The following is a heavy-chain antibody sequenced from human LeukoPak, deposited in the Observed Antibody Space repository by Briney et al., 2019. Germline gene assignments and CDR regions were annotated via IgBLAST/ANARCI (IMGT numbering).Heavy chain of an antibody. V-gene: IGHV3-48*01. J-gene: IGHJ4*02. Sequence: GGSLRLSCAASGFTFSSYAMSWVRQAPGKGLEWVSYISSSSSTIYYADSVKGRFTISRDNAKNSLYLQMNSLRAEDTAVYYCARVGVEMATISSDWGQGTLVTVSS. CDR3: ARVGVEMATISSD. CDR2: ISSSSSTI. D-gene: IGHD5-24*01. CDR1: GFTFSSYA.